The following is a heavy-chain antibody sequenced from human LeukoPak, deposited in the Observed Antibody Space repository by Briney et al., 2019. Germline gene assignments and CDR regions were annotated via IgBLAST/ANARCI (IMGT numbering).Heavy chain of an antibody. D-gene: IGHD2-21*02. Sequence: PSETLSLTCTVSGGSITSGGYYWSWIRQHPGKGLEWIGYAYYTGTTYYTPSLKSRLTISVDKSKNQFSLKLSSVTAADTGVYFCARAKGDFPPFLWGQGTLVTVSS. CDR2: AYYTGTT. V-gene: IGHV4-31*03. CDR1: GGSITSGGYY. J-gene: IGHJ4*02. CDR3: ARAKGDFPPFL.